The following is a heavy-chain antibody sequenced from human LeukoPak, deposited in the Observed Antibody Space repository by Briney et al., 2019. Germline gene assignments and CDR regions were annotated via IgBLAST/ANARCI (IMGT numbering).Heavy chain of an antibody. D-gene: IGHD5-24*01. CDR3: ARSPSSLQYNWFDP. V-gene: IGHV4-59*12. Sequence: SETLSLTCTVSGGSISSYYWSWIRQPPGKGLEWIGYIYYSGSTNYNPSLKSRVTISVDRSKNQFSLKLSSVTAADTAVYYCARSPSSLQYNWFDPWGQGTLVTVSS. J-gene: IGHJ5*02. CDR1: GGSISSYY. CDR2: IYYSGST.